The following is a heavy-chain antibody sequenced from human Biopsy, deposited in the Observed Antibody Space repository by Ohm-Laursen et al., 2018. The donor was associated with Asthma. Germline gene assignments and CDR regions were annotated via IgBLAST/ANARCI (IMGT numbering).Heavy chain of an antibody. J-gene: IGHJ6*02. V-gene: IGHV3-9*01. CDR1: GFSFDDYA. Sequence: SLRLSCTASGFSFDDYAMFWVRQAPGKGLEWVSGISWNSGTIGYADSVKGRFTITRDNAKNSLYLHMNSLRPEDTAVYYCARDMGAGPNQPPSGSGSSHLYGMDVWGQGTTVTVSS. D-gene: IGHD3-10*01. CDR3: ARDMGAGPNQPPSGSGSSHLYGMDV. CDR2: ISWNSGTI.